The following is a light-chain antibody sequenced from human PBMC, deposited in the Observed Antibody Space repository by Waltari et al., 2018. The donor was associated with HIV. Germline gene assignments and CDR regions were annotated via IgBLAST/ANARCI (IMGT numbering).Light chain of an antibody. Sequence: QSVLTQPPSASGAPGQRVTISCSRRFSNIGRNTVNWYQQLPGPAPRLLIYGSSQRPSGVPDRFSGSRSDTSASLDISGLHSEDEGDYYCAVWDDSLSEYVFATGTKVFVL. CDR2: GSS. CDR3: AVWDDSLSEYV. V-gene: IGLV1-44*01. CDR1: FSNIGRNT. J-gene: IGLJ1*01.